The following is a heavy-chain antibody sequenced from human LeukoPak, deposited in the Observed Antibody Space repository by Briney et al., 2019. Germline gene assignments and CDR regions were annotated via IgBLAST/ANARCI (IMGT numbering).Heavy chain of an antibody. CDR3: ATSATGFCSGGSCYSRGPTRRNWFDP. CDR1: GFTFSSYW. J-gene: IGHJ5*02. D-gene: IGHD2-15*01. Sequence: GGSLRLSCVASGFTFSSYWMTWVRQAPGKGLEWVANIKTDGSQKYYVDPVKGRVTISRDNAKNSRYLQMNSLRAEDTAVYYCATSATGFCSGGSCYSRGPTRRNWFDPWGQGTLVTVSS. V-gene: IGHV3-7*01. CDR2: IKTDGSQK.